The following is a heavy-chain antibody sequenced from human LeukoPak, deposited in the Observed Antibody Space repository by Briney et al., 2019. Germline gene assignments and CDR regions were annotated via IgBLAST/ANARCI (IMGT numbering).Heavy chain of an antibody. V-gene: IGHV3-53*04. CDR2: IYSGDST. CDR1: GFTVSSNY. Sequence: GGSMRLAWAASGFTVSSNYMSWVRQAPGEGLEWVSVIYSGDSTYYADSVKGRFTISRHNSKNTLYLQTNSLRAEDTAVYYCARAQWGRNWFDPCGQGTLVTVSS. J-gene: IGHJ5*02. D-gene: IGHD1-26*01. CDR3: ARAQWGRNWFDP.